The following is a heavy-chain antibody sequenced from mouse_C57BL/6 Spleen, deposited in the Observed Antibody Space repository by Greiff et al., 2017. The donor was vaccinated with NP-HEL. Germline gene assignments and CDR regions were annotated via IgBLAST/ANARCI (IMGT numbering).Heavy chain of an antibody. CDR2: IDPSDSET. V-gene: IGHV1-52*01. CDR1: GYTFTSYW. J-gene: IGHJ1*03. CDR3: ARGLRTYGSSPHWYFDV. D-gene: IGHD1-1*01. Sequence: QVQLQQPGAELVRPGSSVKLSCKASGYTFTSYWMHWVKQRPIQGLEWIGNIDPSDSETHYNQKFKDKATLTVDKSSSTVYLQLSSLTSEDSAVYYCARGLRTYGSSPHWYFDVWGTGTTVTVSS.